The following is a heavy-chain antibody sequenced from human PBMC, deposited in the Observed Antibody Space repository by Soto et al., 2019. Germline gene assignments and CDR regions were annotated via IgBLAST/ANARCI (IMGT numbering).Heavy chain of an antibody. D-gene: IGHD6-13*01. CDR3: ARDGLIAAAGLYNWFDP. CDR1: GFTFTTYW. Sequence: GGSLRLSCVASGFTFTTYWMSWVRQAPGKGLEWVANIRQDGGAQYYVDSVKGRFTISRDNAKNSVYLQMNSLRAEDTAVYYCARDGLIAAAGLYNWFDPWGQGTLVTVSS. CDR2: IRQDGGAQ. J-gene: IGHJ5*02. V-gene: IGHV3-7*01.